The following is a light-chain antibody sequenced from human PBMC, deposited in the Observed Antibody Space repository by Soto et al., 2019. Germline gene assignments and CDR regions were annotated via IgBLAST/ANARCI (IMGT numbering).Light chain of an antibody. CDR1: QGVDNNY. CDR3: QQRSNWLSIT. J-gene: IGKJ5*01. V-gene: IGKV3D-20*02. CDR2: GTS. Sequence: IVCTQSPGTLSLSQGERGTLPCRASQGVDNNYLVWYQQNPGQAHRLIIFGTSSRATGIPDRFSGSGSGTHFTLTINRLEPEDVAVYYGQQRSNWLSITGRHGTRLEIK.